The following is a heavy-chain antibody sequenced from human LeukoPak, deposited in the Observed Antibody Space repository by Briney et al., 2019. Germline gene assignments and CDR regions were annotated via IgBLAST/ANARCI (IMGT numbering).Heavy chain of an antibody. D-gene: IGHD4-17*01. Sequence: ASVKLSCKASGYTCTSYGISWVRQAPGQGLEWRGWISAYNGNTNYAQKLQGRVTMTTDTSTSTAYMELRSLRSDDTAVYYCARDGDYDPYCYGMDVWGQGTTVTVSS. CDR1: GYTCTSYG. V-gene: IGHV1-18*01. J-gene: IGHJ6*02. CDR3: ARDGDYDPYCYGMDV. CDR2: ISAYNGNT.